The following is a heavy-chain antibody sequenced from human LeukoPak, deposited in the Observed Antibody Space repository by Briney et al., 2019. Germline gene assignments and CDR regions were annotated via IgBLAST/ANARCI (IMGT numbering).Heavy chain of an antibody. CDR1: GFTFSSYA. CDR2: ISYDGSNK. V-gene: IGHV3-30-3*01. J-gene: IGHJ4*02. D-gene: IGHD3-10*01. Sequence: GRSLRLSCAASGFTFSSYAMHWVRQAPGKGLEWVAVISYDGSNKYYADSVKGRFTISRDNSKNTLYLQMNSLRAEDTAVYYCARDLAWFGELIFDYWGQGTLVTVSS. CDR3: ARDLAWFGELIFDY.